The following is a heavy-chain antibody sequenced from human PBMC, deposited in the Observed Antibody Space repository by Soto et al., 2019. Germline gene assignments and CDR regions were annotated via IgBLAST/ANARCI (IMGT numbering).Heavy chain of an antibody. Sequence: ETLSLTCTVSGGSISSYYWSWIRQPPGKGLEWIGYIYYSGSTNYNPSLKSRVTISVDTSKNQFSLKLSSVTAADTAVYYCASNVAAHDAFDIWGQGTMVTVS. D-gene: IGHD6-13*01. CDR3: ASNVAAHDAFDI. CDR2: IYYSGST. J-gene: IGHJ3*02. V-gene: IGHV4-59*01. CDR1: GGSISSYY.